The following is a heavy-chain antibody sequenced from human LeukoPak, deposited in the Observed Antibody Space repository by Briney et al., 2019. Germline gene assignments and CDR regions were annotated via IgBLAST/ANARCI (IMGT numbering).Heavy chain of an antibody. CDR1: GYTLTELS. CDR2: FDPEDDET. J-gene: IGHJ3*02. Sequence: ASVKVSCKVSGYTLTELSMHWVRQAPGKGLEWMGGFDPEDDETIYAQKFQGRVTMTEDTSTDTAYMELSSLRSEDTAVYYYATDKPGTVTDAFDIWGQGTMVTVS. V-gene: IGHV1-24*01. D-gene: IGHD4-17*01. CDR3: ATDKPGTVTDAFDI.